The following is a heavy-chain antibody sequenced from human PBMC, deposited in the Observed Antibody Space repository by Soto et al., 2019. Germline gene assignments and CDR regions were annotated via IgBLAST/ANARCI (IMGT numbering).Heavy chain of an antibody. V-gene: IGHV1-2*04. Sequence: ASVKVACKTSGYRFTDDKLHWVRQAPGQGLEWMGWVDPNGGGSNSAQKFQGSVTMTWDTSITTAYLDLTRLTTNDTATYFCATWVDYGDFEGFDFWGQRTLVTVSS. CDR2: VDPNGGGS. D-gene: IGHD4-17*01. J-gene: IGHJ4*02. CDR3: ATWVDYGDFEGFDF. CDR1: GYRFTDDK.